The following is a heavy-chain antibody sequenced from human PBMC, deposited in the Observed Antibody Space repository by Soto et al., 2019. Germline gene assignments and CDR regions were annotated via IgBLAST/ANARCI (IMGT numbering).Heavy chain of an antibody. CDR3: ARVPPIHYYDSSGYWGPFDY. V-gene: IGHV1-69*13. D-gene: IGHD3-22*01. Sequence: SVKVSCKASGGTFSSYAISWVRQAPGQGLEWMGGIIPIFGTANYAQKFQGRVTITADESTSTAYMELSSLRSEDTAVYYCARVPPIHYYDSSGYWGPFDYWGQGTLVTVSS. CDR2: IIPIFGTA. J-gene: IGHJ4*02. CDR1: GGTFSSYA.